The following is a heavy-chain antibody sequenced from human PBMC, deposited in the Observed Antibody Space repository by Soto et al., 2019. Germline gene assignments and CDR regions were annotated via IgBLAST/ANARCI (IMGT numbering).Heavy chain of an antibody. CDR1: GDSINSNTYY. V-gene: IGHV4-39*01. CDR2: IYYSGST. CDR3: ARRAWSYGDYWFDP. D-gene: IGHD5-18*01. J-gene: IGHJ5*02. Sequence: SETLSLTCIVSGDSINSNTYYWGWIRQPPGKGLEWIGSIYYSGSTYYNPSLKSRVTISVDTSKNQFSLKLSSVTAADTAVYYCARRAWSYGDYWFDPWGQGTLVTVSS.